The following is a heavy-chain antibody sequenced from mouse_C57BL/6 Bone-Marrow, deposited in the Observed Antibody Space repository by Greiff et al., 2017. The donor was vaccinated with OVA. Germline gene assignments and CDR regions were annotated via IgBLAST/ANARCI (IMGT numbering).Heavy chain of an antibody. CDR3: AREGVYYYGSSSGFAY. V-gene: IGHV5-4*01. CDR2: ISDGGSYT. J-gene: IGHJ3*01. Sequence: EVMLVESGGGLVKPGGSLKLSCAASGFTFSSYAMSWVRQTPEKRLEWVATISDGGSYTYYPDNVKGRFTISRDNAKNNLYLQMSHLKSEDTAMYYCAREGVYYYGSSSGFAYWGQGTLVTVSA. D-gene: IGHD1-1*01. CDR1: GFTFSSYA.